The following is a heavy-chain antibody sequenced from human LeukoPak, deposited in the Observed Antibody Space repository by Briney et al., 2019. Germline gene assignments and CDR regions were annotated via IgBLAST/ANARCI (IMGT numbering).Heavy chain of an antibody. V-gene: IGHV3-66*01. CDR1: GFTVSSNY. Sequence: GGSLRLSCAASGFTVSSNYMSWVRQAPGKGLEWVSVIYSGGSTYYADSVKGRFTISRDNSKNTLYLQMNSLRAEDTAVYYCARFSSPYSSWLTPGDYWGQGTLVTVSS. J-gene: IGHJ4*02. CDR3: ARFSSPYSSWLTPGDY. D-gene: IGHD6-13*01. CDR2: IYSGGST.